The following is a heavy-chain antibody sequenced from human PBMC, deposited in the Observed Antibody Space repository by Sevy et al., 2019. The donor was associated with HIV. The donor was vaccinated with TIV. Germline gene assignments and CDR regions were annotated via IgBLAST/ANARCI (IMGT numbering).Heavy chain of an antibody. J-gene: IGHJ4*02. V-gene: IGHV3-30*04. CDR1: GFTFNTHA. Sequence: GGSLRFSCAASGFTFNTHAMHWVRQAPGKGLEWVALISYDGIIKYYADSVKGRLTISRDNSKNTLSLQMNSLRVEDTAVYYCAREGGYTSAWSPGNHWGQGTLVTVSS. D-gene: IGHD6-19*01. CDR3: AREGGYTSAWSPGNH. CDR2: ISYDGIIK.